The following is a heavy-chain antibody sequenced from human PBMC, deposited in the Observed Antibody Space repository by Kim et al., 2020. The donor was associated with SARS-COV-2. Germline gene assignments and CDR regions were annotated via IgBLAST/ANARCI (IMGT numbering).Heavy chain of an antibody. V-gene: IGHV4-39*01. J-gene: IGHJ4*02. D-gene: IGHD1-26*01. CDR3: ARRGGSYEVYFDY. CDR1: GGSISSSSYY. CDR2: IYYSGST. Sequence: SETLSLTCTVSGGSISSSSYYWGWIRQPPGKGLEWIGSIYYSGSTYYNPSLKSRVTISVDTSKNQFSLKLSSVTAADTAVYYCARRGGSYEVYFDYWGQGALGTVSS.